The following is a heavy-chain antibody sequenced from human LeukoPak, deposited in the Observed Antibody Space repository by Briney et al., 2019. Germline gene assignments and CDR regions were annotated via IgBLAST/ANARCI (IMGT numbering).Heavy chain of an antibody. CDR2: IKSKSHGGTT. V-gene: IGHV3-15*01. J-gene: IGHJ4*02. CDR1: GFTFSNAW. Sequence: GGSLRLSCAASGFTFSNAWMNWVRQAPGGGLEWVGHIKSKSHGGTTDYGAPVRGRFSISRDDSKNTLYLQMNSLKSEDTAVYYCTTGLQRGLAVPGTGGFDYWGPGALVTVSS. D-gene: IGHD6-19*01. CDR3: TTGLQRGLAVPGTGGFDY.